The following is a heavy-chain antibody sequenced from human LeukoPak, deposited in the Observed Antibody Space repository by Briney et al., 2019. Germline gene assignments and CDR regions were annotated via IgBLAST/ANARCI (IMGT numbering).Heavy chain of an antibody. V-gene: IGHV1-58*01. Sequence: SVKVSCKASGFTFTSSAVQWVRQARGQRLEWIGWIVVGSGHRNYAQKFQERVTITRDMPTSTAYMELSSLRSEDTAVYYCARSYGGNSRFDYWGQGTLVTVSS. CDR1: GFTFTSSA. J-gene: IGHJ4*02. D-gene: IGHD4-23*01. CDR3: ARSYGGNSRFDY. CDR2: IVVGSGHR.